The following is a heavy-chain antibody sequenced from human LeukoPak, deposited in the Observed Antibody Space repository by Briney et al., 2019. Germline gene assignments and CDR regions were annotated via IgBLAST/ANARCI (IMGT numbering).Heavy chain of an antibody. J-gene: IGHJ4*02. D-gene: IGHD3-16*01. V-gene: IGHV3-23*01. Sequence: GGSLRLSRAASGFTFSSYAMSWVRQAPGKGLEWVSGISASGDSTFYAGSVKGRFTISRDNSKNTLYLQMNSLRAEDTAVYYCARGRASFYFDYWAQGTLVTVSS. CDR1: GFTFSSYA. CDR2: ISASGDST. CDR3: ARGRASFYFDY.